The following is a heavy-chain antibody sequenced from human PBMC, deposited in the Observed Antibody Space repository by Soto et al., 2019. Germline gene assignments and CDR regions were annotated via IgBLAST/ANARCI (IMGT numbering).Heavy chain of an antibody. D-gene: IGHD1-26*01. V-gene: IGHV1-2*02. CDR1: GYTFTGYY. CDR3: ARLQGGGSFGFDY. CDR2: INPNSGGP. Sequence: QVQLVQSGAEVKKPGASVKVSCKASGYTFTGYYMHWVRQAPGQGLEWMGWINPNSGGPNYAQKFQGRVTMTRDTSISTAYMELSRLRSDDTAVYYCARLQGGGSFGFDYWGQGTLVTVSS. J-gene: IGHJ4*02.